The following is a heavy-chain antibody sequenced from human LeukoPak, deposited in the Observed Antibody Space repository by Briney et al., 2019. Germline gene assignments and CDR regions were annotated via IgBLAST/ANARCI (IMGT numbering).Heavy chain of an antibody. J-gene: IGHJ4*02. CDR3: ARDVDPWFLDY. CDR2: IYYSGST. D-gene: IGHD3-22*01. Sequence: PSETLSLTCTVSGGSISSYYWSWIRQPPGKGLEWIGYIYYSGSTNYNPSLKSRVTISLDTSKNQFSLKLRSVTAADTAVYYCARDVDPWFLDYWGQGTLVTVSS. V-gene: IGHV4-59*01. CDR1: GGSISSYY.